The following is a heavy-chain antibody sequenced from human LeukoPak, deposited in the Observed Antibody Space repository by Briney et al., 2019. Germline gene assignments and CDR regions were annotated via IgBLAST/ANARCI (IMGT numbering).Heavy chain of an antibody. CDR3: AKDRSGSHDY. J-gene: IGHJ4*02. CDR1: GFTFSSYG. Sequence: PGRSLRLSCEASGFTFSSYGMHWVRQAPGKGLEWVAVISYDGSNKYYADSVKGRFTISRDNSKNTLYLQMNSLRAEDTAVYYCAKDRSGSHDYWGQGTLVTVSS. CDR2: ISYDGSNK. V-gene: IGHV3-30*18. D-gene: IGHD1-26*01.